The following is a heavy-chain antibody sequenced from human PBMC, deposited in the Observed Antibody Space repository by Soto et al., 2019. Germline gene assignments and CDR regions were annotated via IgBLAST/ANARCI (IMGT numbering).Heavy chain of an antibody. J-gene: IGHJ4*02. CDR3: AAPSAAGTFDY. Sequence: GGSLRLSCAASGFTVSSNYMSWVRQAPGKGLEWVSVIYSGGSTYYADSVKGRFTISRDNSKNTLYLQMNSLRAEDTAVYYCAAPSAAGTFDYWGQGTLVTVSS. V-gene: IGHV3-66*01. CDR2: IYSGGST. CDR1: GFTVSSNY. D-gene: IGHD6-13*01.